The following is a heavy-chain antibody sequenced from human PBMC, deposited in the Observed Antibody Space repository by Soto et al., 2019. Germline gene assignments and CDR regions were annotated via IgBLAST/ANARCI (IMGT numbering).Heavy chain of an antibody. CDR3: ARASAYFLSRSCYDPSPRFDY. Sequence: QLVQSGPEVKRPGASVKVSCKTSGYTFTSYGINWVRQAPGQGLEWMGWISGYNGDTNYAQRFQGRGAMTTDTSTSTAYMELRGLRSDDTAEYYCARASAYFLSRSCYDPSPRFDYWGQGTLVTVSS. CDR1: GYTFTSYG. D-gene: IGHD2-2*01. J-gene: IGHJ4*02. V-gene: IGHV1-18*01. CDR2: ISGYNGDT.